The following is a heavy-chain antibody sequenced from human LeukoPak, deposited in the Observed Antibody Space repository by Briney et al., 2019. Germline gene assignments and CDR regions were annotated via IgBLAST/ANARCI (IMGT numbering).Heavy chain of an antibody. J-gene: IGHJ6*03. CDR1: GFTFSSYR. D-gene: IGHD5-18*01. Sequence: GGSLRLSCAASGFTFSSYRMNWVRQAPGKGLEWVSSISSSSSYIYYADSVKGRFTISRDNAKNSLYLQMNSLRAEDTAVYYCARVEIHTAMVRYYYYMDVWGKGTTVTVSS. CDR3: ARVEIHTAMVRYYYYMDV. CDR2: ISSSSSYI. V-gene: IGHV3-21*01.